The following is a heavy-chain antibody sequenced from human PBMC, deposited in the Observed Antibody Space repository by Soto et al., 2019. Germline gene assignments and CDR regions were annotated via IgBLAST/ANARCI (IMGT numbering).Heavy chain of an antibody. J-gene: IGHJ4*02. CDR1: GYTFTGYY. Sequence: GASVKVSCKASGYTFTGYYMHWVRQAPGQGLEWMGWISPNSGGTNYAQKFQGWVTMTRDTSISTAYMELSRLRSDDTAVYYWARGGDILTGYLSDYYFDYWGQGTLVTVSS. V-gene: IGHV1-2*04. D-gene: IGHD3-9*01. CDR2: ISPNSGGT. CDR3: ARGGDILTGYLSDYYFDY.